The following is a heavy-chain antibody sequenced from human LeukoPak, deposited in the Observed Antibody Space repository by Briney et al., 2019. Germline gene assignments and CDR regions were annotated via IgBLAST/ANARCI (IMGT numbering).Heavy chain of an antibody. V-gene: IGHV1-46*01. Sequence: ASVKVSCKASGYTLTSYYMHWVRQAPGQGLEWVGAINPVGGTTSYAQKFQGRVTMTRDTSTTTVYMELSSLRSEDTAVYHCARDLVAPDYWGQGTLVTVSS. CDR1: GYTLTSYY. J-gene: IGHJ4*02. D-gene: IGHD6-6*01. CDR2: INPVGGTT. CDR3: ARDLVAPDY.